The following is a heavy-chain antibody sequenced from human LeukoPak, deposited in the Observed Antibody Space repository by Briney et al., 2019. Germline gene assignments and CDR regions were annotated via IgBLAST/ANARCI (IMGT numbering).Heavy chain of an antibody. Sequence: ASVKVSCKASGYTFSGYYMHWVRQAPGQGLEWMGWINPKSGGTNYAQKFQGRVTMTRDTSISTAHMELSRLRSDDTAVYYCARWGLTAGPYGYDSQYWGQGTLVTVSS. D-gene: IGHD5-12*01. CDR1: GYTFSGYY. J-gene: IGHJ4*02. CDR3: ARWGLTAGPYGYDSQY. CDR2: INPKSGGT. V-gene: IGHV1-2*02.